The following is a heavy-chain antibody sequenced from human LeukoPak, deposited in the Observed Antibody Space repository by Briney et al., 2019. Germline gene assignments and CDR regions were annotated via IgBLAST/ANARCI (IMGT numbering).Heavy chain of an antibody. CDR2: ISVYNGNT. CDR3: ARGAGPFDP. CDR1: DYTFTTYG. V-gene: IGHV1-18*01. Sequence: GASVNVSYTPSDYTFTTYGISWVRQAPGQGLEWMGWISVYNGNTNYAHKLKGRGTITTDTTTSTAYMELRSLRSDDTAVYYCARGAGPFDPWGQGTLVTVSS. J-gene: IGHJ5*02. D-gene: IGHD1-1*01.